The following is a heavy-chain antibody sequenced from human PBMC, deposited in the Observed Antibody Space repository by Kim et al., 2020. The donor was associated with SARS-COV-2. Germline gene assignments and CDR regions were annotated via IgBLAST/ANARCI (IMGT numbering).Heavy chain of an antibody. Sequence: YVDSVKGRFTIPRDNAKNSLYLQMNSLRAEDTAVYYCARVYSGYDYDFDYWGQGTLVTVSS. CDR3: ARVYSGYDYDFDY. V-gene: IGHV3-7*01. D-gene: IGHD5-12*01. J-gene: IGHJ4*02.